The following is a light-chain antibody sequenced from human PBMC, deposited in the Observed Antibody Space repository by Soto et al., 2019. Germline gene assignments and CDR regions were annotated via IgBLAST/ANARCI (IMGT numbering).Light chain of an antibody. CDR2: DVS. CDR3: SSYTSSSTVV. CDR1: SSDVGAYNY. J-gene: IGLJ2*01. V-gene: IGLV2-14*03. Sequence: QSVLTQPASVSGSPGQSITISCTGTSSDVGAYNYVSWYQHHPGKAPKLLIYDVSHRPSGVSNRFSGSKSGNTASLTISGLQAEDEADYYCSSYTSSSTVVFGGVPKLTVL.